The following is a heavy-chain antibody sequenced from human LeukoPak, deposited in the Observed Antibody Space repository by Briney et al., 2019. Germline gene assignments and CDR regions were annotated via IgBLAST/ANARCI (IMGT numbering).Heavy chain of an antibody. CDR1: GGTFSSYA. CDR3: ARSVGATSLDY. J-gene: IGHJ4*02. D-gene: IGHD1-26*01. CDR2: IIPILGIA. V-gene: IGHV1-69*04. Sequence: PGASVKVSCKASGGTFSSYAISWVRQAPGQGLEWMGRIIPILGIANYAQKFQGRVTITADKSTSTAYMELSSLRSEDTAVYYCARSVGATSLDYWGQGTLVTVSS.